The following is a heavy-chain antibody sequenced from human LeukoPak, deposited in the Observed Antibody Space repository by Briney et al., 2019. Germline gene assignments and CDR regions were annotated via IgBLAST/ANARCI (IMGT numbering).Heavy chain of an antibody. CDR1: GFTFSSYS. D-gene: IGHD2-15*01. CDR2: ISSSSSTI. CDR3: ARATYCSGGSCYSGIPFDY. V-gene: IGHV3-48*04. Sequence: PGGSLRLSCAASGFTFSSYSMNWVRQAPGKGLEWVSYISSSSSTIYYADSVKGRFTISRDNAKNSLYLQMNSLRAEDTAVYYCARATYCSGGSCYSGIPFDYWGQGTLVTVSS. J-gene: IGHJ4*02.